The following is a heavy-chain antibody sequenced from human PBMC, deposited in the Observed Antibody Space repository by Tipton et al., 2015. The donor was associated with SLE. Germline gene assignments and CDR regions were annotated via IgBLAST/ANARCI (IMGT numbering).Heavy chain of an antibody. V-gene: IGHV4-39*07. CDR2: IYYSGST. J-gene: IGHJ2*01. CDR1: GGSISTTSYY. Sequence: TLSLTCTVSGGSISTTSYYWAWIRQPPGKGLEWIGTIYYSGSTYYNPSLKSRFTISVDTSKNLFSLKLTSVTAADTAVYYCARVRSQDCFFDLWGRGPLVTVSS. CDR3: ARVRSQDCFFDL.